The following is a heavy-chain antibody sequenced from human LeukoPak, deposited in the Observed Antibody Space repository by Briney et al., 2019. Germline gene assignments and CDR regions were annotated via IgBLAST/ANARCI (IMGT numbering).Heavy chain of an antibody. CDR3: ARATPNNIVVVVAASWGLFDY. Sequence: PSETLSLTCAVYGGSFSGYYWSWIRQPPGKGLEWIGEINHSGSTNYNPSLKSRVTISVDTSKNQFSLKLSSVTAADTAVYYCARATPNNIVVVVAASWGLFDYWGQGTLVTVSS. CDR2: INHSGST. CDR1: GGSFSGYY. J-gene: IGHJ4*02. V-gene: IGHV4-34*01. D-gene: IGHD2-15*01.